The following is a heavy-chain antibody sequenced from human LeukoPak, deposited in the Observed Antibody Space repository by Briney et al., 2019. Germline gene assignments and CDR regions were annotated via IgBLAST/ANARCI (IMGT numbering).Heavy chain of an antibody. CDR1: GFTFSSYG. D-gene: IGHD3-10*01. Sequence: PGGSLRLSCAASGFTFSSYGMHWVRQAPGKGLEWVTFIRYDGSNKYYADSVKGRFTISRDNSKNTLYLQMNSLRTEDTAVYYCAKDGYGSGSYFDYWGQGTLVTASS. CDR3: AKDGYGSGSYFDY. CDR2: IRYDGSNK. J-gene: IGHJ4*02. V-gene: IGHV3-30*02.